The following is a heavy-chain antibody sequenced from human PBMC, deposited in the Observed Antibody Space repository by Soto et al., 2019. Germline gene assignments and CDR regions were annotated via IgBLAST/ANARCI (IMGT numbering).Heavy chain of an antibody. CDR2: IYYSGST. J-gene: IGHJ5*02. D-gene: IGHD6-19*01. CDR1: GGSISSSSYY. Sequence: SETLSLTCTVSGGSISSSSYYWGWIRQPPGKGLEWIGSIYYSGSTYYNPSLKSRVTISVDTSKNQFSLKLSSVTAADTAVYYCARHIAVAGTVLWFDPWGQGTLVTVSS. V-gene: IGHV4-39*01. CDR3: ARHIAVAGTVLWFDP.